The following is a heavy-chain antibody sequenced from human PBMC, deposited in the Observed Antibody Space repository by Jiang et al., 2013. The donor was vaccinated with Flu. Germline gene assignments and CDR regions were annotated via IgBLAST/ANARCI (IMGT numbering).Heavy chain of an antibody. D-gene: IGHD3-22*01. CDR1: GFTFSSYS. CDR3: ARDMGNNYYDSSGYAFDI. V-gene: IGHV3-21*01. J-gene: IGHJ3*02. Sequence: RLSCAASGFTFSSYSMNWVRQAPGKGLEWVSSISSSSSYIYYADSVKGRFTISRDNAKNSLYLQMNSLRAEDTAVYYCARDMGNNYYDSSGYAFDIWGQGTMVTVSS. CDR2: ISSSSSYI.